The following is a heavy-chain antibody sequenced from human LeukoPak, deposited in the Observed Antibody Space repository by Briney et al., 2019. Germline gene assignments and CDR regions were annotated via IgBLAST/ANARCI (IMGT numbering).Heavy chain of an antibody. D-gene: IGHD3-9*01. V-gene: IGHV3-43*02. Sequence: GGSLRLPCAASGFTLDDYAMHWVRHAPGKGLEWVSFISGNGDSTYYADSVKGRFTISRDNRKNSLYMQMNSLRTEDTALYYCAKDYYSNYDILTGYYTDWGQGTLVTVSS. CDR2: ISGNGDST. CDR1: GFTLDDYA. CDR3: AKDYYSNYDILTGYYTD. J-gene: IGHJ4*02.